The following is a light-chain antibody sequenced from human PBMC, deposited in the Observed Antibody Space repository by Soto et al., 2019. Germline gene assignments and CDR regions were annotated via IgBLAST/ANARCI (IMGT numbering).Light chain of an antibody. CDR1: SSNVGTNF. J-gene: IGLJ3*02. V-gene: IGLV1-47*01. CDR3: ATWDDSLRAWV. Sequence: QSVLTQPPSVSGTPGQTVTISCSGSSSNVGTNFIYWFQQLPGMAPKALSSRNHQRPSGVPDRFSGSKSGTSASLAISRVRSEDEADYYCATWDDSLRAWVFGPGTQLTVL. CDR2: RNH.